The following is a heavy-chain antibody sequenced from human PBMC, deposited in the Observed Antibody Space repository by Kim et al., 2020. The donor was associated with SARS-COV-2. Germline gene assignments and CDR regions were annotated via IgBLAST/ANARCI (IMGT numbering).Heavy chain of an antibody. V-gene: IGHV4-34*01. D-gene: IGHD2-8*01. CDR3: ARGRGYCTNGVCYRSHFDY. Sequence: SETLSLTCAVYGGSFSGYYWSWIRQPPGKGLEWIGEINHSGSTNYNPSLKSRVTISVDTSKNQFSLKLSSVTAADTAVYYCARGRGYCTNGVCYRSHFDYWGQGTLVTVSS. CDR2: INHSGST. J-gene: IGHJ4*02. CDR1: GGSFSGYY.